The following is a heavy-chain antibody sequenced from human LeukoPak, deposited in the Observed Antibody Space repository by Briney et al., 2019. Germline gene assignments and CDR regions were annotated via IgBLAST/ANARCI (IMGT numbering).Heavy chain of an antibody. CDR2: ITSGGSPT. V-gene: IGHV3-48*03. J-gene: IGHJ3*02. CDR3: ARDISSSTRAFDI. Sequence: GGSLRLSCAASGFTLSTYEMTWVRQAPGKGLEWISFITSGGSPTFYADSVKGRFTIFRDTAKNSLFLQMNNLRGEDTAVYYCARDISSSTRAFDIWSQGTMVTVS. D-gene: IGHD2-15*01. CDR1: GFTLSTYE.